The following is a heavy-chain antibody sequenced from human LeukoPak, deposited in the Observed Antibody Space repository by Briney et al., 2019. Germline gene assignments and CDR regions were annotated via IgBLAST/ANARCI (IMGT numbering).Heavy chain of an antibody. Sequence: SETLSLTCTVSGGSISSYYWSWIRQPPGKGLEWIGYVFYSGGTNYNPSLKSRVTISVDMSKNQFSLKLTSVTAADTAVYYCAREVEDYVGVFDYWGQGTLVTVSS. CDR1: GGSISSYY. CDR2: VFYSGGT. D-gene: IGHD4-17*01. CDR3: AREVEDYVGVFDY. V-gene: IGHV4-59*01. J-gene: IGHJ4*02.